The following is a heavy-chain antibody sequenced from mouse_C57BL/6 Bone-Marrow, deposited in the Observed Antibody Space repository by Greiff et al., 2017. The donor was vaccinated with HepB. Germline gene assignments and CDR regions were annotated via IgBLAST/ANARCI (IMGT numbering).Heavy chain of an antibody. D-gene: IGHD4-1*01. CDR1: GYTFTSYW. CDR3: ARWELGNYFDH. V-gene: IGHV1-50*01. CDR2: IDPSDSYT. J-gene: IGHJ2*01. Sequence: QVQLKQPGAELVKPGASVKLSCKASGYTFTSYWMQWVKQRPGQGLEWIGEIDPSDSYTNYNQKFKGKATLTVDTSSSTAYMQLSSLTSEDSAVYYCARWELGNYFDHWGQGTTLTVSS.